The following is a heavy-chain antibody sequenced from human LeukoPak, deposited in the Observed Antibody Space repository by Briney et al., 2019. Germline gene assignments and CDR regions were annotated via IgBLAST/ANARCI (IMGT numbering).Heavy chain of an antibody. CDR2: IKEDGSEK. Sequence: GGSLRLSCAASGLTFSNYWMTWVRQAPGKGLEWVADIKEDGSEKYYVDSVKGRFTISRDNAKNSLFLQMDSLRSEDTAVYYCVKNSGWYRLDCWGQGTLVTVSS. CDR3: VKNSGWYRLDC. D-gene: IGHD6-13*01. J-gene: IGHJ4*02. CDR1: GLTFSNYW. V-gene: IGHV3-7*03.